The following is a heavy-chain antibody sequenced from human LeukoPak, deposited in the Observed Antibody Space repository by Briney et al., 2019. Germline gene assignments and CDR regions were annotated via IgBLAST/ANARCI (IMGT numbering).Heavy chain of an antibody. CDR1: GHTFTDYY. CDR2: INPNSGGT. J-gene: IGHJ4*02. Sequence: ASVKVSCKASGHTFTDYYMHWVRQAPGQGLEWMGRINPNSGGTNYAQKFQGRVTMTRDTSISTAYMELSRLRSDDTAVYYCASQGALDYDILTGYPYYFDYWGQGTLVTVSS. CDR3: ASQGALDYDILTGYPYYFDY. D-gene: IGHD3-9*01. V-gene: IGHV1-2*06.